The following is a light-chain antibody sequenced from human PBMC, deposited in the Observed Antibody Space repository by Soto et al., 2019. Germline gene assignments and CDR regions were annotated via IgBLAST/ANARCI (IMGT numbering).Light chain of an antibody. J-gene: IGLJ1*01. V-gene: IGLV1-51*01. CDR2: DDN. CDR3: GSWDSSLSADV. Sequence: SVLTQPPSVSAAPGQKVTISCSGSSSNIGGNSVSWYQQLPGTAPKLLIYDDNKRPSGIPDRFSGSKSGTSATLGITGFQTGDEADYYWGSWDSSLSADVFGTGTKVTVL. CDR1: SSNIGGNS.